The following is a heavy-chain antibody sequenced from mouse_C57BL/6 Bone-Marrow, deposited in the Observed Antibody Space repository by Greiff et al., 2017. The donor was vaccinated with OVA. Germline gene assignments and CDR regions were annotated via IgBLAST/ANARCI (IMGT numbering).Heavy chain of an antibody. Sequence: VQLQQSGPVLVKPGASVKMSCKASGYTFTDYYMNWVKQSHGKSLEWIGVINPYNGGTSYNQKFKGKATLTVDKSSSTAYMELHSLTSEDSAVYYCAREKLGDYCSGDPYWYFDVWGTGTTVTVSS. CDR2: INPYNGGT. CDR1: GYTFTDYY. D-gene: IGHD1-1*01. V-gene: IGHV1-19*01. J-gene: IGHJ1*03. CDR3: AREKLGDYCSGDPYWYFDV.